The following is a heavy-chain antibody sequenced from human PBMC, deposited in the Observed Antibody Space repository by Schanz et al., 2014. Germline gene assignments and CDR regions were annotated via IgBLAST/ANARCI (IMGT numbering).Heavy chain of an antibody. CDR2: ISGTGGDDT. J-gene: IGHJ4*02. V-gene: IGHV3-23*04. CDR1: GFTFSDYW. CDR3: AKSLESCPGGRCSRGYFDY. D-gene: IGHD2-8*02. Sequence: MQLVESGGGLVQPGGSLRLSCTASGFTFSDYWMSWVRQAPGKGLLWVSSISGTGGDDTYYADSVKGRFTISRDNFKGALYLQMSSLRAEDTAVYYCAKSLESCPGGRCSRGYFDYWGQGTLVTVSS.